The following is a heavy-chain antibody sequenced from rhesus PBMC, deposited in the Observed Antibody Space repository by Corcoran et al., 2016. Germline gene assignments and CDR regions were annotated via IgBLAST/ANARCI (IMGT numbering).Heavy chain of an antibody. V-gene: IGHV4-169*01. D-gene: IGHD5-42*01. CDR3: ARGYSGADY. CDR2: IYGSGSST. Sequence: QLQLQESGPGLVKPSETMSVTCAVSVGSISSSYWSWIRQTPGKGLEWIGYIYGSGSSTNLNPSLKSRGTLSADTSTNQLSLKLSSVTTADTAVYYCARGYSGADYWGQGVLVTVSA. CDR1: VGSISSSY. J-gene: IGHJ4*01.